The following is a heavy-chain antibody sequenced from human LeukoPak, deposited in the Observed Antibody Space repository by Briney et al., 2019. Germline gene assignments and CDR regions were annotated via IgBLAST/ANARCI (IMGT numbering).Heavy chain of an antibody. CDR2: IYYSGST. V-gene: IGHV4-59*01. Sequence: PSETLSLTCTVSGGSISSYYWSWIRQPPGKGLEWIGYIYYSGSTNYNPSLKSRVIISVDTSKNQFSLKLSSVTAADTAVYYCARDRGIGDYYDSSNWFDPWGQGTLVTVSS. CDR3: ARDRGIGDYYDSSNWFDP. CDR1: GGSISSYY. D-gene: IGHD3-22*01. J-gene: IGHJ5*02.